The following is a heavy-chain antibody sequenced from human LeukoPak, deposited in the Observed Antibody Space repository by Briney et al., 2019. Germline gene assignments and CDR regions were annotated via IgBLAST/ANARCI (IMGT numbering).Heavy chain of an antibody. D-gene: IGHD5-12*01. Sequence: PGESLRLSCAASGFTFSSYSMNWVRQAPGKGLEWVSSISSSSSYIYYADSVKGRFTISRDNAKNSLYLQMNSLRAEDTAVYYCARDQSRWSGYDYVDYWGQGTLLTVSS. CDR1: GFTFSSYS. J-gene: IGHJ4*02. CDR3: ARDQSRWSGYDYVDY. CDR2: ISSSSSYI. V-gene: IGHV3-21*01.